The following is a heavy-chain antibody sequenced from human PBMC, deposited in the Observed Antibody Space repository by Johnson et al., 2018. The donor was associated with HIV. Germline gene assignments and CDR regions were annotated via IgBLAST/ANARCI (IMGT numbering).Heavy chain of an antibody. CDR1: GFTFRDYA. CDR2: ISYDGSNE. CDR3: ATFYYDNRDYYELASFLTDASDI. J-gene: IGHJ3*02. D-gene: IGHD3-22*01. Sequence: QMLLVESGGGVVQPGRSLRLSCAASGFTFRDYAMHWVRQAPGKGLEWVTVISYDGSNEYYADSVKGRFTISRDNSKNTLYLQMNSLRAEDTAVYYCATFYYDNRDYYELASFLTDASDIWGQGTMVNVSS. V-gene: IGHV3-30-3*01.